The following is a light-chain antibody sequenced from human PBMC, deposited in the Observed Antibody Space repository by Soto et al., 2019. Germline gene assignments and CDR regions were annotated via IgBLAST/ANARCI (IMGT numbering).Light chain of an antibody. J-gene: IGKJ2*01. CDR2: NAS. V-gene: IGKV2-24*01. CDR1: ESLLHTDGNNY. Sequence: DVVMTQTPLSSPVTLGQPASFSCRSSESLLHTDGNNYLNWLQQRPGQPPRLLIYNASYRFSGAPDSFSGRGAGTDFTLKVSRVEPEDVGTYYWMQATRSPPYTFGQGTKLEIE. CDR3: MQATRSPPYT.